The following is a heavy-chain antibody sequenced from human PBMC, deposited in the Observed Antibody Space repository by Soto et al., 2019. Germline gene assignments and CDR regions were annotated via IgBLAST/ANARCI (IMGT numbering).Heavy chain of an antibody. V-gene: IGHV3-74*01. Sequence: EVQLVESGGGLVQPGGSLRLSCAASGFTFSDHWMHWVRQAPGEGLVCVARVNGDGSATSYADSVKGRFTISRDNAKITLYLEMHSLRVDDTAVYYCARGWLEWLSRQPPSDYWGQGTLVTVSS. D-gene: IGHD3-3*01. J-gene: IGHJ4*02. CDR1: GFTFSDHW. CDR2: VNGDGSAT. CDR3: ARGWLEWLSRQPPSDY.